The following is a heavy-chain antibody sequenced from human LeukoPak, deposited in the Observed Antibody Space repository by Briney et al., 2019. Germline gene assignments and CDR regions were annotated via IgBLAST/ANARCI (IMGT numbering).Heavy chain of an antibody. J-gene: IGHJ5*02. CDR1: GYTFTGYY. V-gene: IGHV1-2*02. Sequence: ASVKVSCKASGYTFTGYYMHWVRQAPGQGLEWMGWINPNSGGTNYAQKFQGRVTMTRDTSISTAYMELSRLRSDDTAVYYCARDPRPIAAAGTRWFDPWGQRTLVTVSS. D-gene: IGHD6-13*01. CDR3: ARDPRPIAAAGTRWFDP. CDR2: INPNSGGT.